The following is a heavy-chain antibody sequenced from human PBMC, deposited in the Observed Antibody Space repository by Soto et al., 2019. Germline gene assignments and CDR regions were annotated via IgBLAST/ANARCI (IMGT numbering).Heavy chain of an antibody. CDR3: ARGQQWLVWFDP. Sequence: QLQLQESGPGLVKPSETLSLTCTVSGGSISSSSYYWGWIRQPPGKGLEWIGSIYYSGITYYNPSPEGRVTLSVDTYKNQFSVKLSSVTAADTAVYYCARGQQWLVWFDPWGQGTLVTVPS. D-gene: IGHD6-19*01. J-gene: IGHJ5*02. CDR2: IYYSGIT. CDR1: GGSISSSSYY. V-gene: IGHV4-39*01.